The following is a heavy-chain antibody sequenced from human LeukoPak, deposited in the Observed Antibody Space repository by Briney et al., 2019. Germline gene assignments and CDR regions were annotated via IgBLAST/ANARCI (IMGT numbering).Heavy chain of an antibody. Sequence: GGSLRLSCAVSGFTVSTYYMSWVRQVPGKGLEWVSVIYSGGSTYYADSVKGRFTISRDNSKNTLYLQMNSLRAEDTAVYYCAKFFTGEYVRAFDIWGQGTMVTVSS. J-gene: IGHJ3*02. CDR2: IYSGGST. D-gene: IGHD3-10*02. CDR3: AKFFTGEYVRAFDI. CDR1: GFTVSTYY. V-gene: IGHV3-66*01.